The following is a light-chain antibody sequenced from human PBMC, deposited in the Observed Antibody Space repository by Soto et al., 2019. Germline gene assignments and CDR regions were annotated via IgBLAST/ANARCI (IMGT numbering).Light chain of an antibody. CDR3: SSYAGSNNYV. J-gene: IGLJ1*01. CDR2: ELN. Sequence: QSVLTQPPSASGSPGQSVTISCTGTSSDVGGYNFVSWYQQHPGKAPKLMIYELNKRPSGVPDRFSGSKSGNTASLTVSGLQAEDEADYYCSSYAGSNNYVFGTGTKLTVL. V-gene: IGLV2-8*01. CDR1: SSDVGGYNF.